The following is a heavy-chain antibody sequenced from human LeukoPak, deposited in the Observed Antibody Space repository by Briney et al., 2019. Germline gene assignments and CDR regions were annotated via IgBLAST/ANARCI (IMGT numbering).Heavy chain of an antibody. J-gene: IGHJ4*02. D-gene: IGHD6-13*01. V-gene: IGHV3-48*03. CDR2: ISSSGSTI. CDR1: GFTFSSYE. Sequence: GSLRLSCAASGFTFSSYEMNWVRQAPGKGLEWVSYISSSGSTIYYADSVKGRFTISRDNAWNSVYLQMYSLRPEDTALYYCATLRPRQQLVVDHWGQGTLVTVSS. CDR3: ATLRPRQQLVVDH.